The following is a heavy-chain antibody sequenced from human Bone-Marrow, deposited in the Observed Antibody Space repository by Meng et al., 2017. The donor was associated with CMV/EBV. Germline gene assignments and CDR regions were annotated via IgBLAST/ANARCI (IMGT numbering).Heavy chain of an antibody. V-gene: IGHV3-11*01. CDR1: GFTFSDYY. D-gene: IGHD3-22*01. CDR2: ISRGGNTI. J-gene: IGHJ4*02. CDR3: AREGYDSGDYIAGDY. Sequence: SGFTFSDYYMKWIRQPPGKGLEWVSYISRGGNTIYYTDSVKGRFAISRDNAKNSLYLQMNSLRAEDTAVYYCAREGYDSGDYIAGDYWGQGTLVTVSS.